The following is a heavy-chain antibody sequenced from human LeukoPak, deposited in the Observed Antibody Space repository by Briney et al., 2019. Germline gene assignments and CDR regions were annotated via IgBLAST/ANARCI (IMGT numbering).Heavy chain of an antibody. CDR1: GGSISSSSYY. J-gene: IGHJ5*02. D-gene: IGHD2-15*01. V-gene: IGHV4-39*01. CDR2: IYYSGST. Sequence: SETLSLTCTVSGGSISSSSYYWGWIRQPPGKGLEWIGSIYYSGSTYYNPSLKSRVTISVDTSKNQFSLKLSSGTAADTAVYYCARRYCSGGSCYREYLDPWGQGTLVTVSS. CDR3: ARRYCSGGSCYREYLDP.